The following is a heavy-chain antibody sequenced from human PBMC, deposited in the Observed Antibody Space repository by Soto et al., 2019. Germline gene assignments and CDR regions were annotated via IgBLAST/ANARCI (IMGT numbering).Heavy chain of an antibody. Sequence: PSETLSLTCTVSGGSISSDNYYWSWIRQPPGKGLEWIGYIYDSGSTYYNPSLKSRVTISVETPKNQFSLKLSSVTAADTAVYYCARVRWYGYYSDYWGQGPLVTVSP. CDR2: IYDSGST. J-gene: IGHJ4*02. CDR1: GGSISSDNYY. D-gene: IGHD5-18*01. V-gene: IGHV4-30-4*01. CDR3: ARVRWYGYYSDY.